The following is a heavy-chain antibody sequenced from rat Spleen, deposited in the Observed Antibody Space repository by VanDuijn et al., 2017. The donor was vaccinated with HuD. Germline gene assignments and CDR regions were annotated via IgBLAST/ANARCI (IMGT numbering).Heavy chain of an antibody. CDR3: ATGPRILRLDWFAY. CDR2: ISTGGSI. D-gene: IGHD1-6*01. CDR1: GFTFSSYY. V-gene: IGHV5-25*01. Sequence: EVQLVESGGGLVQPGRSMKLSCAASGFTFSSYYMAWVRQAPTKGLEWVASISTGGSIYYPDSVRGRFTISRDNAKSTLYLQMDSLRSEDTATYYCATGPRILRLDWFAYWGQGTLVTVSS. J-gene: IGHJ3*01.